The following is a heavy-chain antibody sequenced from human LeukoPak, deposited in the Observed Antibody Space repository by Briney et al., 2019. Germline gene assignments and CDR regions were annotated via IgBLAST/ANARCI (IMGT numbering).Heavy chain of an antibody. CDR2: IIPIFGTA. CDR3: ARAAPYYDFWSGHGGFDY. Sequence: SVKVSCKASGGTFSSYAISWVRQAPGQGLEWMGGIIPIFGTANYAQKFQGRVTITTDESTSTAYMELSSLRSEDTAVYYCARAAPYYDFWSGHGGFDYWGQGTLVTVSS. CDR1: GGTFSSYA. D-gene: IGHD3-3*01. V-gene: IGHV1-69*05. J-gene: IGHJ4*02.